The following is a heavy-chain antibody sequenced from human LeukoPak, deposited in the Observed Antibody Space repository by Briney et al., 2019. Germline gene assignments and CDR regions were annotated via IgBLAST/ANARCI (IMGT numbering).Heavy chain of an antibody. V-gene: IGHV4-34*01. Sequence: SETLSLTCAVYGGSFSGYYWSWIRQPPGKGLEWIGEINHSGSTNYNPSLKSRVTISVDTSKNQFSLKLSSVTAAGTAVYYCARHICSSTSCYAGSGYDSPFDYWGQGTLVTVSS. CDR3: ARHICSSTSCYAGSGYDSPFDY. CDR1: GGSFSGYY. J-gene: IGHJ4*02. D-gene: IGHD2-2*01. CDR2: INHSGST.